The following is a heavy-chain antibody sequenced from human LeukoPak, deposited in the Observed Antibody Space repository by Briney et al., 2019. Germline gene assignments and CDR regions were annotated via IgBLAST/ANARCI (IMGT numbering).Heavy chain of an antibody. CDR3: AKDMVVGATRTYFDY. D-gene: IGHD1-26*01. Sequence: AGGSLRLSCAASGFTFDDYTMHWVRQAPGKGLEWVSLISWDGGSTYYADSVKGRFTISRDNSKNSLYLQMNSLRTEDTALYYCAKDMVVGATRTYFDYWGQGTLVTVSS. V-gene: IGHV3-43*01. J-gene: IGHJ4*02. CDR1: GFTFDDYT. CDR2: ISWDGGST.